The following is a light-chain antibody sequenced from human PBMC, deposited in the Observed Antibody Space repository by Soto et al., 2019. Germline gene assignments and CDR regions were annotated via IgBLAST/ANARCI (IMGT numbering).Light chain of an antibody. CDR3: QQYNSWPRT. CDR2: GAS. Sequence: EIVLTKSPDTLSLYQGERATLSCRASQSVSSSYLAWYQQKPGQAPRLLIYGASSMATGIPARFSGSGSGTEFTLTISSLQSEDSAVYFCQQYNSWPRTFGQGTKVDIK. CDR1: QSVSSSY. V-gene: IGKV3-15*01. J-gene: IGKJ1*01.